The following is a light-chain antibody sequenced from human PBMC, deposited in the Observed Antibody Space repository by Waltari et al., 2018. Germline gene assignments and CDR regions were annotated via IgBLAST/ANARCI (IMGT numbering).Light chain of an antibody. CDR2: LVS. J-gene: IGKJ1*01. CDR3: MQGLQTPT. CDR1: QSLLHSDGNNY. Sequence: DIVLTQSPLSLPVTPGEPASISCRSSQSLLHSDGNNYVDWYLQKPGQSPQLLIYLVSNRASGVPDRFSGSGSGTEFTLKISRVEAGDVGIYYCMQGLQTPTFGQGTKVELK. V-gene: IGKV2-28*01.